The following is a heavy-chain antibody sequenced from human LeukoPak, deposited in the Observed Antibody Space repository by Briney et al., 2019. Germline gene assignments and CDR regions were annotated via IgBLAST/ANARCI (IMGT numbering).Heavy chain of an antibody. Sequence: SETLSLTCTVSGGSISSYYWSWIRQPPGKGLEWIGYISYSGSTNYNPSLKSRVTISVDTSRNQFSLKLSSVTAADTAVYYCARRNYGDYNHYFDYWGQGTLVTASS. CDR1: GGSISSYY. CDR2: ISYSGST. CDR3: ARRNYGDYNHYFDY. J-gene: IGHJ4*02. V-gene: IGHV4-59*08. D-gene: IGHD4-17*01.